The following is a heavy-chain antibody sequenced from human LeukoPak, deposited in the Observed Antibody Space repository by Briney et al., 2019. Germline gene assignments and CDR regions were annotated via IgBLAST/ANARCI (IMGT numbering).Heavy chain of an antibody. J-gene: IGHJ4*02. CDR1: GLSVRDFE. CDR2: IRADGTTK. Sequence: PGGSLRLSCVGSGLSVRDFEMNWVRQAPGKGLEWVAHIRADGTTKWCADSVRGRFNIARGNARNSLFLQMNSLRAEDTATYYCSRRFRDWGQGILVTVSS. V-gene: IGHV3-48*03. D-gene: IGHD5-24*01. CDR3: SRRFRD.